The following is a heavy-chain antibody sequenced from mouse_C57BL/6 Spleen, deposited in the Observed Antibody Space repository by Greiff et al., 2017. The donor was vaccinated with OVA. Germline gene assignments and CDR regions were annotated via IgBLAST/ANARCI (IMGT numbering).Heavy chain of an antibody. J-gene: IGHJ2*01. D-gene: IGHD4-1*01. CDR1: GYTFTSYW. Sequence: QVQLQQPGAELVKPGASVKLSCKASGYTFTSYWMQWVKQRPGQGLEWIGEIDPSDSYTNYNQKFKGKATLTVDTSSSTAYMQLSSLTSEDSAVYYCAREVLGLDYWGKGTTLTVSS. CDR2: IDPSDSYT. CDR3: AREVLGLDY. V-gene: IGHV1-50*01.